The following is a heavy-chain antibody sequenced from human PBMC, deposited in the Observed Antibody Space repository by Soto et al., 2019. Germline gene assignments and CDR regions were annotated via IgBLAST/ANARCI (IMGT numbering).Heavy chain of an antibody. D-gene: IGHD5-12*01. Sequence: GGSLRLSCAASGFTFSSYGMHWVRQAPGKGLEWVAVISYDGSNKYYADSVKGRFTISRDNSKNTLYLQMNSLRAEDTAVYYCAKEDEMATGEYYFDYWGQGTLVTVSS. CDR2: ISYDGSNK. CDR1: GFTFSSYG. V-gene: IGHV3-30*18. J-gene: IGHJ4*02. CDR3: AKEDEMATGEYYFDY.